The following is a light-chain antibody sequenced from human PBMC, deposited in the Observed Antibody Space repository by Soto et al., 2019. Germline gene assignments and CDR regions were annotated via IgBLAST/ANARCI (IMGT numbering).Light chain of an antibody. CDR2: ENN. CDR1: SSNIGDNS. Sequence: QSVLTQPPSVSVAPGQKVTISCSGSSSNIGDNSVSWYQQFPGTAPKLLIYENNKRPSGIPDRFSGSKSGTSATLGITGLQTGDEADYYCETWDSSLSAVVFGGGTKLTVL. J-gene: IGLJ2*01. V-gene: IGLV1-51*02. CDR3: ETWDSSLSAVV.